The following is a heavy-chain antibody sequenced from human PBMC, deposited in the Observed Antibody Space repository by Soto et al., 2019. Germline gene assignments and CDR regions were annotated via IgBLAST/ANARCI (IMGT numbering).Heavy chain of an antibody. D-gene: IGHD1-7*01. Sequence: SQTLSLTCAISGESVSSNSAAWNWIRLSPSRGLEWLARTYYRSRWYNDYAVSVRSRITVNPDTSKNQFSLQLTSVTPEDTAVYYCAGTTSHQWYYMDVWGKGTTVTVSS. CDR3: AGTTSHQWYYMDV. CDR1: GESVSSNSAA. V-gene: IGHV6-1*01. J-gene: IGHJ6*03. CDR2: TYYRSRWYN.